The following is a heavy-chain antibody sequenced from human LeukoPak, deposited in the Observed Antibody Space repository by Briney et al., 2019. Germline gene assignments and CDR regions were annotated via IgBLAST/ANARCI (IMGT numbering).Heavy chain of an antibody. D-gene: IGHD5-18*01. CDR2: MNPNSGNT. CDR1: GYTFTSYD. V-gene: IGHV1-8*01. J-gene: IGHJ4*02. CDR3: ARGRGKRGYSNLAGLN. Sequence: ASVKVSCKASGYTFTSYDINWVRQATGQGLEWMGWMNPNSGNTGYAQKFQGRVTMTRNTSISTAYMELSSLRSEDTAVYYCARGRGKRGYSNLAGLNWGQGTLVTVSS.